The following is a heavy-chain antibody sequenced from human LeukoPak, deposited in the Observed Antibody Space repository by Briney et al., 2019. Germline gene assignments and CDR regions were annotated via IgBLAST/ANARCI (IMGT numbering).Heavy chain of an antibody. D-gene: IGHD2-15*01. J-gene: IGHJ5*02. CDR3: ARGTYCSGGSCYTWFDP. CDR2: IIPIFGTA. Sequence: GASVNVSCKASGGTFSSYAISWVRQAPGQGLEWVGGIIPIFGTANYAQKFQGRVTITADESTSTAYMELSSLRSEDTAVYYCARGTYCSGGSCYTWFDPWGQGTLVTVSS. V-gene: IGHV1-69*13. CDR1: GGTFSSYA.